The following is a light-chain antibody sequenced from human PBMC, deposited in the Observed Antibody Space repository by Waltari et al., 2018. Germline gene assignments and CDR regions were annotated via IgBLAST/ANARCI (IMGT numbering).Light chain of an antibody. CDR2: WAS. V-gene: IGKV4-1*01. CDR3: HQYYIPPLT. Sequence: DIVMTQSPDSLAVSLGDRATIHCKSSQSALSTPNRKTYIACEQQKPGQTPRLLINWASTRASGVPDRFSGSGSGTDFTLTVSSLQAEDVAVYYCHQYYIPPLTFGQGTRLEIK. J-gene: IGKJ5*01. CDR1: QSALSTPNRKTY.